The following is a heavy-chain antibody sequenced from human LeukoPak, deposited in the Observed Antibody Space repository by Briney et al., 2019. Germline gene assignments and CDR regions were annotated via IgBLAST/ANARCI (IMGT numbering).Heavy chain of an antibody. CDR1: GGSISSYY. CDR2: IYYSGST. J-gene: IGHJ4*02. V-gene: IGHV4-59*12. D-gene: IGHD3-22*01. Sequence: PSETLSLTCTVSGGSISSYYWSWIRQPPGKGLEWIGYIYYSGSTNYNPSLKSRVTISVDTSKNQFSLKLSSVTAADTAVYYCARDDGYYYDSSGYPTGGTFDYWGQGTLVTVSS. CDR3: ARDDGYYYDSSGYPTGGTFDY.